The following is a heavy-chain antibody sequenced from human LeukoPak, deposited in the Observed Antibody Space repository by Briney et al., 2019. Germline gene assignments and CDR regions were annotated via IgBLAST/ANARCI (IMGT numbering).Heavy chain of an antibody. CDR2: INPNNGGT. D-gene: IGHD1-26*01. Sequence: SVKVPCRASGYTFTGHYMHWVRQAPGQGLEWMGWINPNNGGTNYAQKFQGRVTMTRDTSISTAYMELSRLRPDDTAVYYCARGYALYSGRYIDFDYWGQGTLVTVSS. CDR3: ARGYALYSGRYIDFDY. V-gene: IGHV1-2*02. J-gene: IGHJ4*02. CDR1: GYTFTGHY.